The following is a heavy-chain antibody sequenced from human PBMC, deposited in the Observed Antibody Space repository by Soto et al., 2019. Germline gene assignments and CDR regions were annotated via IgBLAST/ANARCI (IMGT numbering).Heavy chain of an antibody. V-gene: IGHV1-2*02. CDR1: GYTFTGYY. CDR2: INPNSGGT. CDR3: AIHASQEYCSGGTHELCGEFDP. J-gene: IGHJ5*02. Sequence: ASVKVSCKASGYTFTGYYMHWVRQAPGQGLEWMGWINPNSGGTNYAQKFQGRVTMTRDTSISTAYMELSRLRSDDTAVYYCAIHASQEYCSGGTHELCGEFDPWGQGTLVTVSS. D-gene: IGHD2-15*01.